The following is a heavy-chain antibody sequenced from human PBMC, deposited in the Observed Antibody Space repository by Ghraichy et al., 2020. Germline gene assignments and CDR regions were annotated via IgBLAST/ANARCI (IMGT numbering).Heavy chain of an antibody. J-gene: IGHJ4*02. V-gene: IGHV1-18*04. Sequence: ASVKVSCKASGYTFTSYGISWVRQAPGQGLEWMGWISAYNGNTNYAQKLQGRVTMTTDTSTSTAYMELRSLRSDDTAVYYCAGEAVFGGTMVRGVNYWGQGTLVTVSS. CDR2: ISAYNGNT. CDR3: AGEAVFGGTMVRGVNY. D-gene: IGHD3-10*01. CDR1: GYTFTSYG.